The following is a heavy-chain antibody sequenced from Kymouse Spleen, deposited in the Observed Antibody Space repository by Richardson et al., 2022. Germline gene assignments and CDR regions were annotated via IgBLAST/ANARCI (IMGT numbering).Heavy chain of an antibody. CDR2: MNPNSGNT. D-gene: IGHD6-19*01. CDR3: ARWYSSGWYVLYYYYYGMDV. J-gene: IGHJ6*02. V-gene: IGHV1-8*01. Sequence: QVQLVQSGAEVKKPGASVKVSCKASGYTFTSYDINWVRQATGQGLEWMGWMNPNSGNTGYAQKFQGRVTMTRNTSISTAYMELSSLRSEDTAVYYCARWYSSGWYVLYYYYYGMDVWGQGTTVTVSS. CDR1: GYTFTSYD.